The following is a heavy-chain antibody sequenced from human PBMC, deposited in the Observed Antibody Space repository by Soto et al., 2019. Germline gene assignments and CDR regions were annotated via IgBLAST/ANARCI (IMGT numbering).Heavy chain of an antibody. CDR3: ARGPRIAAAFDP. V-gene: IGHV1-69*01. CDR2: IIPIFGTA. D-gene: IGHD6-13*01. Sequence: QLQRVQFGAGVRKLGSSVKFSCRPFEGTLTSYAITWVRRAPGQGLEWRGGIIPIFGTANYAQKFQGRVTITADESTSTAYMELSSLRSEDTAVYYCARGPRIAAAFDPWGQGTLVTVSS. J-gene: IGHJ5*02. CDR1: EGTLTSYA.